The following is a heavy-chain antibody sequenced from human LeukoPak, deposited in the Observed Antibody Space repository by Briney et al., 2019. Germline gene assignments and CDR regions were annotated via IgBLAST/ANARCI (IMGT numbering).Heavy chain of an antibody. Sequence: GRSLRLSRAASGFTFSSYAMHWVRQAPGKGLEWVAVISYDGSNKYYADSVKGRLTISRDNSKNTLYLQMNSLRAEDTAVYYCARDRGRAWDYWGQGTLVTVSS. CDR2: ISYDGSNK. D-gene: IGHD3-10*01. CDR1: GFTFSSYA. CDR3: ARDRGRAWDY. J-gene: IGHJ4*02. V-gene: IGHV3-30-3*01.